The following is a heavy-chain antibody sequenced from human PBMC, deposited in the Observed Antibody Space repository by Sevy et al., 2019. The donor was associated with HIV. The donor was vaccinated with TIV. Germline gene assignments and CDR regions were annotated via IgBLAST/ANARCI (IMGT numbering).Heavy chain of an antibody. CDR3: ARAYYYDSSGYYLDY. CDR2: ISSSSSYI. Sequence: GGSLRLSCAASGFTFSSYSMNWVRQAPGKGLEWVSSISSSSSYIYYAYSVKGRFTISRDNAKNSLYLQMNSLRAEDTAVYYCARAYYYDSSGYYLDYWGQGTLVTVSS. J-gene: IGHJ4*02. CDR1: GFTFSSYS. D-gene: IGHD3-22*01. V-gene: IGHV3-21*01.